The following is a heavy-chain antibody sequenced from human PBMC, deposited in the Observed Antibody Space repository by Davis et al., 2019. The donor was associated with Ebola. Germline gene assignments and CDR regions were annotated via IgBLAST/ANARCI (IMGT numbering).Heavy chain of an antibody. CDR1: GGSISGYY. J-gene: IGHJ4*02. Sequence: PSETLSLTCTVSGGSISGYYWSWIRQPPGKGLEWIGEINHSGSTNYNPSLKSRVTISVDRSKNQFSLKLSSVTAADTAVYYCAGGGDTMVRGHRLDFDYWGQGTLVTVSS. CDR3: AGGGDTMVRGHRLDFDY. V-gene: IGHV4-34*01. D-gene: IGHD3-10*01. CDR2: INHSGST.